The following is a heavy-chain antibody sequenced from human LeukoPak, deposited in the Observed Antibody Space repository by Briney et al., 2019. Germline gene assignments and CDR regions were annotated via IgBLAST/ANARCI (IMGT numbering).Heavy chain of an antibody. CDR3: ARAPSEIGGYYPEYFRH. CDR2: IKSDGST. J-gene: IGHJ1*01. CDR1: GFTFSSYW. Sequence: GGSLRFSCAASGFTFSSYWMHWVRQAPGKGLVWVSRIKSDGSTNYADSVKGRFTISRDNTKNTVSLQMNSLRAEDTGVYYCARAPSEIGGYYPEYFRHWGQGTLVTVSS. D-gene: IGHD3-22*01. V-gene: IGHV3-74*01.